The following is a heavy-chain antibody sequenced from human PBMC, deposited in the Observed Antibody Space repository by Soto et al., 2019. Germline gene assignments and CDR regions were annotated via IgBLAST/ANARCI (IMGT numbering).Heavy chain of an antibody. CDR1: GYTFTNYW. J-gene: IGHJ4*02. Sequence: GESLKISCKGSGYTFTNYWIGWVRQMPGQGLDWIGFIYPGDSETRYSPSFKGQFTMSADKPISTDYLQWSRLKPSDRPTHYWARKNYYGAGILDYWGQGTLVTVSS. D-gene: IGHD3-10*01. V-gene: IGHV5-51*04. CDR2: IYPGDSET. CDR3: ARKNYYGAGILDY.